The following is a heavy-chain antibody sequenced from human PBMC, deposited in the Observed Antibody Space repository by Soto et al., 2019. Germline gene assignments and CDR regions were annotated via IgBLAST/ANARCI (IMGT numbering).Heavy chain of an antibody. J-gene: IGHJ4*02. CDR3: ARNKGGYGDFDY. CDR1: GGSISSGGYY. CDR2: IYYSGTT. V-gene: IGHV4-31*03. D-gene: IGHD4-17*01. Sequence: SETLSLTCTVSGGSISSGGYYWSWIRQHPGKGLEWIGYIYYSGTTYYNPSLKSRVTISVDTSKNQFTLKLSSVTAADTAVYYCARNKGGYGDFDYWGQGTLVTVSS.